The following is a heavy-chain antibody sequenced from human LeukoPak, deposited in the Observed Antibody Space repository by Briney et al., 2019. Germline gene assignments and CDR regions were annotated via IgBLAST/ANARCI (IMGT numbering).Heavy chain of an antibody. CDR2: FSSSGST. J-gene: IGHJ4*02. CDR1: GASINSGSYY. D-gene: IGHD6-19*01. CDR3: ATDFGDSSGWYRF. V-gene: IGHV4-61*09. Sequence: SETLSLTCTVSGASINSGSYYWSWLRQPAGKGLEFIGHFSSSGSTNYNPSLRSRITISVDTSKNQFSLKASSVTAADTAVYYCATDFGDSSGWYRFWGQGTLVTVSS.